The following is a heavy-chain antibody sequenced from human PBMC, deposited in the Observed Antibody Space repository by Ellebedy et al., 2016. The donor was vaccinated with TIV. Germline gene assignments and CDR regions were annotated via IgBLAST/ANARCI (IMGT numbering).Heavy chain of an antibody. V-gene: IGHV3-30*04. Sequence: PGGSLRLSCAASGFIFNNYAMHWVRQAPGKWLEWVATISYDGMNKYYADSVKGRFTISRDNSENTLYLQMKSLRSDDTAMYYCARGGYGDYVLDCWGQGILVTVSS. CDR2: ISYDGMNK. D-gene: IGHD4-17*01. J-gene: IGHJ4*02. CDR1: GFIFNNYA. CDR3: ARGGYGDYVLDC.